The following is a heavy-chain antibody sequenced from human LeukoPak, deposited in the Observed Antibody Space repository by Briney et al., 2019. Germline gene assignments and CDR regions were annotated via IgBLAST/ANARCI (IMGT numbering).Heavy chain of an antibody. V-gene: IGHV3-23*01. J-gene: IGHJ4*02. CDR1: GFTFNSYA. CDR3: AKDLPGFFDY. Sequence: GGSLRLSCAASGFTFNSYAMSWVRQAPGKGLEWVSTISGSGVSTYYADSVKGRFAISRDNSRNTLYLQMNSLRAEDTAVYSCAKDLPGFFDYWGQGTLVTV. CDR2: ISGSGVST.